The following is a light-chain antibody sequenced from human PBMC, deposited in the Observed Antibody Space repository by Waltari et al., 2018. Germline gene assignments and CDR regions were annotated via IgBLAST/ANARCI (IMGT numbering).Light chain of an antibody. CDR2: KGN. Sequence: QTVVTQEPSFSVSSGGKVTLARAVSPCPYTNTANASGYHQTPGQAPRTLVYKGNPRSSGVPDRFSGSILGNTAALTITGAQADDESDYYCSLYMGSGIWVFGGGTQLTVL. V-gene: IGLV8-61*01. J-gene: IGLJ3*02. CDR3: SLYMGSGIWV. CDR1: PCPYTNTAN.